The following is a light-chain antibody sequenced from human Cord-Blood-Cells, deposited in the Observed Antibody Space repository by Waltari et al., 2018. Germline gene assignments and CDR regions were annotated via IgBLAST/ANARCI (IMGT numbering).Light chain of an antibody. J-gene: IGKJ1*01. Sequence: QSPATLSVSPGERATLSCRASQSVSSNLAWYQQKPGQAPRLLIYGASTRATGIPARFSGSGSGTEFTLTISSLQSEDFAVYYCQQYNNWPPWTFGQGTKV. V-gene: IGKV3-15*01. CDR3: QQYNNWPPWT. CDR2: GAS. CDR1: QSVSSN.